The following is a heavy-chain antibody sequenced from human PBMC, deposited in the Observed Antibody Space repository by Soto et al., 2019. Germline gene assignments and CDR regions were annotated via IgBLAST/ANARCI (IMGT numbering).Heavy chain of an antibody. V-gene: IGHV4-39*01. CDR3: ARHREEGLELADFDY. CDR1: GGSISSSSYY. D-gene: IGHD1-7*01. Sequence: QLQLQESGPGLVKPSETLSLTCTVSGGSISSSSYYWGWIRQPPGKGLEWIGSIYYSGSTYYNPSLKSRVTISVDTSKNQFSLKLSSVTAADTAVYYCARHREEGLELADFDYWGQGTLVTVSS. J-gene: IGHJ4*02. CDR2: IYYSGST.